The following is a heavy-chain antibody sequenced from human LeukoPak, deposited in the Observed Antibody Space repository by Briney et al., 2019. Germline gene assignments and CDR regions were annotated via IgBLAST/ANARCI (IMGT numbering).Heavy chain of an antibody. J-gene: IGHJ4*02. D-gene: IGHD6-19*01. CDR2: ISAYNGNT. CDR1: GYTFTSYG. Sequence: ASVKVSCKASGYTFTSYGISWVRQAPGQGLEWTGWISAYNGNTNYAQKLQGRVTMTTDTSTSTVYMELSSLRSEDTAVYYCARVASSGWYWFNYWGQGTLVTVSS. CDR3: ARVASSGWYWFNY. V-gene: IGHV1-18*01.